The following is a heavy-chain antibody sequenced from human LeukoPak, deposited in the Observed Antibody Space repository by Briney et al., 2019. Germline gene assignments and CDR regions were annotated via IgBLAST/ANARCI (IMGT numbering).Heavy chain of an antibody. V-gene: IGHV4-39*07. Sequence: SETLSLTCTVSGGSISGSSYYWGWIRQPPGKGLEWIGSIYYSGSTYYNPSLKSRVTISVDTSKNQFSLKLSSVTAADTAVYYCARIVGATSLSWFDPWGQGTLVTVSS. D-gene: IGHD1-26*01. CDR2: IYYSGST. CDR3: ARIVGATSLSWFDP. CDR1: GGSISGSSYY. J-gene: IGHJ5*02.